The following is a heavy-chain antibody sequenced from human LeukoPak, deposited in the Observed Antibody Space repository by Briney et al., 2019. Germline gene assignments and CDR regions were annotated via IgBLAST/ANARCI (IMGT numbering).Heavy chain of an antibody. V-gene: IGHV3-49*03. CDR2: IRSKAYGGTT. D-gene: IGHD3-10*01. Sequence: GGSLRLSCTASGFTFGDYAMSWFRQAPGKGLEWVGFIRSKAYGGTTEYAASVKGRFTISRDDSKSIAYLQMNSLKTEDTAVYYCTRDGLLLWFGELLSDSSYFDYWGQGTLVTVSS. CDR1: GFTFGDYA. CDR3: TRDGLLLWFGELLSDSSYFDY. J-gene: IGHJ4*02.